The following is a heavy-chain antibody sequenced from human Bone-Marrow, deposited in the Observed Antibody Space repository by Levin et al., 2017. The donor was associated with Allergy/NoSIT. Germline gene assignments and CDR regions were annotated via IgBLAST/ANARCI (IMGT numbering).Heavy chain of an antibody. V-gene: IGHV3-9*01. CDR2: ISWNSGSI. Sequence: GGSLRLSCAASGFTFDDYAMHWVRQAPGKGLEWVSGISWNSGSIGYADSVKGRFTISRDNAKNSLYLQMNSLRAEDTALYYCAKDILRYYIYAFDIWGQGTMVTVSS. CDR1: GFTFDDYA. D-gene: IGHD3-10*01. CDR3: AKDILRYYIYAFDI. J-gene: IGHJ3*02.